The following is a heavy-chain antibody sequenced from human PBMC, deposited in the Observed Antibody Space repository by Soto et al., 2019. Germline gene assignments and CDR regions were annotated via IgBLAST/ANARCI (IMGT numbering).Heavy chain of an antibody. D-gene: IGHD6-13*01. Sequence: QVQLVESGGGMVQPGRSLRLSCAASGFTFSSYGMHWVRQAPGKGLEWVAVIWYDGSNKYYADSVKGRFTISRDNSKNTLYLQMNSLRAEDTAVYYCARSGIAAAGTGWFDPWGQGTLVTVSS. J-gene: IGHJ5*02. CDR3: ARSGIAAAGTGWFDP. CDR1: GFTFSSYG. V-gene: IGHV3-33*01. CDR2: IWYDGSNK.